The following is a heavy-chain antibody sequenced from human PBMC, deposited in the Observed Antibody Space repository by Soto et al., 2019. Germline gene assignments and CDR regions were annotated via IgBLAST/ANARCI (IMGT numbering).Heavy chain of an antibody. Sequence: ASVKVSCKASGGTFSSYAISWVRQAPGQGLEWMGGIIPIFGTANYAQKFQGRVTITADESTSTAYMELSSLRSEDTAVYYCASHCSSTSCYEPNFDYWGQGTLVTVSS. CDR3: ASHCSSTSCYEPNFDY. CDR2: IIPIFGTA. V-gene: IGHV1-69*13. J-gene: IGHJ4*02. D-gene: IGHD2-2*01. CDR1: GGTFSSYA.